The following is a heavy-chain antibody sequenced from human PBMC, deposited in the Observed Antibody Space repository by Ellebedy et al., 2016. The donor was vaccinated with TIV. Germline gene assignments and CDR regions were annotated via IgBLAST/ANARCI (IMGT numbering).Heavy chain of an antibody. Sequence: GGSLRLSCTVSGFIIGDHGMSWVRQAPGKGLEWIGFIRSKTYGATTDYASSVKGRCTISRGDSRSIAYLQMNSLKTEDTAVYYCNRDNTWIQSTNYYYGMDVWGQGTTVTVSS. V-gene: IGHV3-49*04. D-gene: IGHD5-18*01. CDR1: GFIIGDHG. CDR2: IRSKTYGATT. CDR3: NRDNTWIQSTNYYYGMDV. J-gene: IGHJ6*02.